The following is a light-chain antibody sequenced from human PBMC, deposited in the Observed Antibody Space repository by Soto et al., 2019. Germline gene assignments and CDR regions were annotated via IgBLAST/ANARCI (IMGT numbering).Light chain of an antibody. CDR3: QQGFTTPS. CDR2: AAS. CDR1: QSVDTY. J-gene: IGKJ1*01. V-gene: IGKV1-39*01. Sequence: DFQMTQSPSSLSASVGDRVTITCRATQSVDTYLNWYQHKPGKAPELLIYAASTLQSGVPSRFSGSGSGTEFTLTISRLQREDFATYYCQQGFTTPSFGQGTKVE.